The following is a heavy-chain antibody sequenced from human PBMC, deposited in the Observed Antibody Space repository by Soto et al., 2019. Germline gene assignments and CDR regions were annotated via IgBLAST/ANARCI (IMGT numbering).Heavy chain of an antibody. CDR2: IIPIFGTA. J-gene: IGHJ6*02. Sequence: SVKVSCKASGGTFSSYAISWVRQAPGQGLEWMGGIIPIFGTANYAQKFQGRVTITADESTSTAYMELSSLRSEDTAVYYCARDRLSIAARPGYYYYGMDVWGQGTTVTV. CDR3: ARDRLSIAARPGYYYYGMDV. CDR1: GGTFSSYA. D-gene: IGHD6-6*01. V-gene: IGHV1-69*13.